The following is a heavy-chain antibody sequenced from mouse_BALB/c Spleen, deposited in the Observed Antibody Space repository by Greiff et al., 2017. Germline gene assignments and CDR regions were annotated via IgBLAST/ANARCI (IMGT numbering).Heavy chain of an antibody. CDR1: GFSLTSYD. CDR2: IWAGGGT. J-gene: IGHJ4*01. CDR3: VRDYAMDY. V-gene: IGHV2-9-2*01. Sequence: VMLVESGPGLVAPSQSLSITCTVSGFSLTSYDISWIRQPPGKGLEWLGVIWAGGGTNYNSAFMSRLSISKDNSKCQVFLKMNSLQTADTAIYYCVRDYAMDYWGQGTSVTVSS.